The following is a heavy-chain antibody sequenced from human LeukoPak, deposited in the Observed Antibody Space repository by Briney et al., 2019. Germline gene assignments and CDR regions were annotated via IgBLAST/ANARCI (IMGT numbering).Heavy chain of an antibody. CDR3: AMVRGYYYHGLDV. CDR2: INSDGSST. CDR1: GFTFSSYW. Sequence: GRSLRLSCAASGFTFSSYWMHWVRQAPGKGLVWVSRINSDGSSTSYADSVKGRFTISGDNAMNTLYLQMNSLRAEDTAVYYCAMVRGYYYHGLDVWGQGTTVTVSS. D-gene: IGHD3-10*01. J-gene: IGHJ6*02. V-gene: IGHV3-74*01.